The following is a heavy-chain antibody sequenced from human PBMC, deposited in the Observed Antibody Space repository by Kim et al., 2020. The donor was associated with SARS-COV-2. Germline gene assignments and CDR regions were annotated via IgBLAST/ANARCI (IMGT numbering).Heavy chain of an antibody. V-gene: IGHV3-74*01. Sequence: GGSLRLSCAASGFTFSSYWMHWVRQAPGKGLVWVSRISSDGSSTSYADSVKGRFTISRDNAQNTLYLQMNGLRAEDTAVYYCARETETFDYWGQGTLVTVSS. CDR1: GFTFSSYW. CDR2: ISSDGSST. J-gene: IGHJ4*02. CDR3: ARETETFDY.